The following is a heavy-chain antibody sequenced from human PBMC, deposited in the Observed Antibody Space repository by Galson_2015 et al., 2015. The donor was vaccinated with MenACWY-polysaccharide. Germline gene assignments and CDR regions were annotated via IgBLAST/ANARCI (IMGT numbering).Heavy chain of an antibody. CDR1: GYTFTSYG. Sequence: SVKVSCKASGYTFTSYGISWVRQAPGQGLEWMGWISAYNGNTNYAQKLQGRVTMTTDTSTSTAYMELRSLRSDDTAVYYCARGLLTYYDFWSGYSHGMDVWGQGTTVTVSS. CDR3: ARGLLTYYDFWSGYSHGMDV. CDR2: ISAYNGNT. J-gene: IGHJ6*02. D-gene: IGHD3-3*01. V-gene: IGHV1-18*01.